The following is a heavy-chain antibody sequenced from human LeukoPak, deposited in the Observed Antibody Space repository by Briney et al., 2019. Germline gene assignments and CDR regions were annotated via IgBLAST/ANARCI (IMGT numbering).Heavy chain of an antibody. D-gene: IGHD3-10*01. V-gene: IGHV1-18*04. Sequence: ASVKVSCKASGYTFTSYGISWVRQAPGQELEWMGWISAYNGNTNYAQKLQGRVTMTTDTSTSTAYMELRSLRSDDTAVYYCASPMNYYGSGSYYNPLGFDYWGQGTLVTVSS. CDR3: ASPMNYYGSGSYYNPLGFDY. J-gene: IGHJ4*02. CDR1: GYTFTSYG. CDR2: ISAYNGNT.